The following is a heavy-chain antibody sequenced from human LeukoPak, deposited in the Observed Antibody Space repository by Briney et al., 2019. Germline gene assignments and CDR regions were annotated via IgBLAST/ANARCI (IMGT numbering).Heavy chain of an antibody. CDR3: AKELSRGGRHNWFDP. Sequence: PGGSLRLSCAASGFTFSDYYMSWIRQAPGKGLEWVAFIRYDGSNKYYADSVKGRFTISRDNSKNTLYLQMNSLRAEDTAVYYCAKELSRGGRHNWFDPWGQGTLVTVSS. V-gene: IGHV3-30*02. CDR2: IRYDGSNK. CDR1: GFTFSDYY. D-gene: IGHD3-16*01. J-gene: IGHJ5*02.